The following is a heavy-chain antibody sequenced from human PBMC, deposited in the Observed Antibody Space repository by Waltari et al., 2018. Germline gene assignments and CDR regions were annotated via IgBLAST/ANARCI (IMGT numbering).Heavy chain of an antibody. J-gene: IGHJ4*02. CDR1: GFTFSGNW. CDR3: VRHGFWNFDF. D-gene: IGHD3-3*01. CDR2: RKESGSKK. V-gene: IGHV3-7*01. Sequence: EVQLVESGGGLVQPGGSLRLSCAGSGFTFSGNWMAWVRQAPGKGLGWVANRKESGSKKNDVDSVEGRFTIARDNAKNSLYLKMNSLRAEDTALYYCVRHGFWNFDFWGQGTLVTVSS.